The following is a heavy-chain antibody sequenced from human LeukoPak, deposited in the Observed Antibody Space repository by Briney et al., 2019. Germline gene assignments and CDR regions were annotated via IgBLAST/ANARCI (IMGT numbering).Heavy chain of an antibody. CDR3: ARLDCYDVVGCYNH. V-gene: IGHV4-59*08. Sequence: PSETLSLTCSVSGDSVTTYYWSWIRQATGKGLEWIGYVSHDGTTNYTPSLRSRVIMSVDTANNAISLRLTSVTAADTAIYYCARLDCYDVVGCYNHWGRGPQVTVSA. J-gene: IGHJ5*02. CDR2: VSHDGTT. D-gene: IGHD3/OR15-3a*01. CDR1: GDSVTTYY.